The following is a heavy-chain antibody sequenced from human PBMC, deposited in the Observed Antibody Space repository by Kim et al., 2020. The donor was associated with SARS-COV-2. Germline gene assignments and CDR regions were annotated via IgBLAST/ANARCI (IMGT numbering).Heavy chain of an antibody. V-gene: IGHV1-3*01. D-gene: IGHD3-16*01. CDR3: ARDTWGEGWIDP. J-gene: IGHJ5*02. CDR2: INAGNGNT. Sequence: ASVKVSCKASGYPFTSYAIYWVRQAPGQRLEWMGWINAGNGNTKYSQKFQGRVTITRDTSASTVHMELRGLRYEDTAVFYCARDTWGEGWIDPCGQGTLV. CDR1: GYPFTSYA.